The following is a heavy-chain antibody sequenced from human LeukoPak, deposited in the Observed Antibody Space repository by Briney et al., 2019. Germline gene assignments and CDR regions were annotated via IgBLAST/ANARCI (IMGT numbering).Heavy chain of an antibody. CDR1: GFTFSSYA. Sequence: PGGSLRLSCAASGFTFSSYAMTWVRQAPGKGLEWVSTISGSGGSTYYAVSVKGRFTISRDNSKNTLYLQMNSLRVEDTAVYYCAKADFDFWSGYYPGDYWGQGTLVTVSS. V-gene: IGHV3-23*01. CDR2: ISGSGGST. CDR3: AKADFDFWSGYYPGDY. D-gene: IGHD3-3*01. J-gene: IGHJ4*02.